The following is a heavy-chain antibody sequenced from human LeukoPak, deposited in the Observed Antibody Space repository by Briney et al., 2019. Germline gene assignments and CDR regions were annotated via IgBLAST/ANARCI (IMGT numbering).Heavy chain of an antibody. V-gene: IGHV3-23*01. CDR3: AKAADVLRYFDWLFNYFDY. D-gene: IGHD3-9*01. J-gene: IGHJ4*02. Sequence: GVSLTLSCAASGFTFSSYAMSWVRQAPGKGLEGFSAISGSGGSTYYADSVKGRFTISRDNSKNTLYLQMNSLRAEDTAVYYCAKAADVLRYFDWLFNYFDYWGQGTLVTVSS. CDR1: GFTFSSYA. CDR2: ISGSGGST.